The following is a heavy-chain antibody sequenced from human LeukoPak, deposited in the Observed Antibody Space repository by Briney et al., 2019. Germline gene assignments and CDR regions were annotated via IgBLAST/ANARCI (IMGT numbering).Heavy chain of an antibody. J-gene: IGHJ4*02. D-gene: IGHD3-10*01. V-gene: IGHV3-49*04. CDR1: GFIFGDYA. Sequence: GGSLRLSCTASGFIFGDYAMSWVRQAPGKGLERVGFIRSKAYGETTEYAASVKGRFTISRDDSKSIAYLQMNSLKTEDTAVYYCARVRFGELFLDYWGQGTLVTVSS. CDR2: IRSKAYGETT. CDR3: ARVRFGELFLDY.